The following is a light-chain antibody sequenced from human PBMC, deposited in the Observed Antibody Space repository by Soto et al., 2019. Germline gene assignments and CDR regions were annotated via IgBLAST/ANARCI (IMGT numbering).Light chain of an antibody. CDR1: QDINTY. V-gene: IGKV1-9*01. Sequence: DIQLTQSPSFLSASVGDRVTITCLASQDINTYLAWYQQKPVKAPKLLIFAASTLQNGVPSRFSGSGSWTEFTVTITSLQPEDFATYYWQQRKSYPITFGQGTRLEIK. CDR2: AAS. CDR3: QQRKSYPIT. J-gene: IGKJ5*01.